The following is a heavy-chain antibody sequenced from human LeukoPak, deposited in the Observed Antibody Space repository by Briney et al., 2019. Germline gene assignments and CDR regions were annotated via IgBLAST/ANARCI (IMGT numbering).Heavy chain of an antibody. D-gene: IGHD3-3*01. CDR2: TSTRGGT. J-gene: IGHJ4*02. CDR3: ARDPGFSVAR. V-gene: IGHV3-23*01. CDR1: GFTFSTQT. Sequence: PGGSLRLSCAASGFTFSTQTMTWVRQAPGKGLEWVSVTSTRGGTQYADSVKGRFTISRDNSKNTLYLQMDSLRVEDTAIYYCARDPGFSVARWGQGSLVFVSS.